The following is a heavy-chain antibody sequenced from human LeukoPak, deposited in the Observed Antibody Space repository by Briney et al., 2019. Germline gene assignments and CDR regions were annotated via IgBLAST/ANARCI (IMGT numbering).Heavy chain of an antibody. V-gene: IGHV4-34*01. CDR1: GGSFSGYY. Sequence: PSETLSLTCAVYGGSFSGYYWSWIRQPPGKGLEWIGEINHSGSTNYNPSLKSRVTISVDTSKNQFSLKLSSVTAADTAVYYCARVGSWYYDSSGYPVVDYWGQGTLVTVSS. D-gene: IGHD3-22*01. CDR3: ARVGSWYYDSSGYPVVDY. CDR2: INHSGST. J-gene: IGHJ4*02.